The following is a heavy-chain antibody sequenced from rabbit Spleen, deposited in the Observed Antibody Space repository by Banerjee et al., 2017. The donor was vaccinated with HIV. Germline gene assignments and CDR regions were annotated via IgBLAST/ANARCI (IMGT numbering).Heavy chain of an antibody. J-gene: IGHJ3*01. CDR1: GLDFSSSYY. CDR2: IYNGDGST. Sequence: QEQLVESGGGLVQPEGSLTLTCKASGLDFSSSYYMCWVRQAPGKGPEWIACIYNGDGSTYYASWVNGRFTISRENAQNTVLLQMTSLTAADTATYFCARDGAGGSYFALWGQGTLVTVS. CDR3: ARDGAGGSYFAL. D-gene: IGHD8-1*01. V-gene: IGHV1S47*01.